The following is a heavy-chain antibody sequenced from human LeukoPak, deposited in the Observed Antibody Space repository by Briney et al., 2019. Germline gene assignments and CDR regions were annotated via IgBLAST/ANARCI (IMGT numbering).Heavy chain of an antibody. V-gene: IGHV4-39*07. CDR1: GGSISSSNYY. Sequence: SETLSLTCSVSGGSISSSNYYWGWIRQPPGKGLEWIGNIYYSGSTYYNPSLKSRVTISVDTSKNQFSLRLSSVTAADTALYCCARDNRQLLEAFDIWGQGTMVTVSS. CDR2: IYYSGST. CDR3: ARDNRQLLEAFDI. D-gene: IGHD3-3*01. J-gene: IGHJ3*02.